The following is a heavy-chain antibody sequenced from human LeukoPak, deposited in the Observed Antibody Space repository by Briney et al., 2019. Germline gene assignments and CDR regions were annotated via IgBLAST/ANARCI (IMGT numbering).Heavy chain of an antibody. V-gene: IGHV3-30*02. CDR1: GFTFSSYG. Sequence: GGSLRLSCAASGFTFSSYGMHWVRQAPGKGLEWVAFIRYDGSNKYYADSVKGRFTISRDNSKNTLYLQMNSLRAEDTAVYYCAKEHEGATTLFDYWGQGTLVTVSS. D-gene: IGHD1-26*01. J-gene: IGHJ4*02. CDR3: AKEHEGATTLFDY. CDR2: IRYDGSNK.